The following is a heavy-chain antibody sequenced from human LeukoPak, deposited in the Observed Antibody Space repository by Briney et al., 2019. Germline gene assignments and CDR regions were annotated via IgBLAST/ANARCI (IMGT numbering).Heavy chain of an antibody. CDR1: GFAFSSYG. D-gene: IGHD2/OR15-2a*01. J-gene: IGHJ4*02. CDR2: IWYEGSNK. CDR3: ARDAGEYTTPAYFDY. Sequence: GGSLRLSCAASGFAFSSYGMLWVRQAPGKGLEWVAVIWYEGSNKYYADSVKGRFTISRDNAKNSLYLQMNSLRDEDTAVYYCARDAGEYTTPAYFDYWGQGTLVTVSS. V-gene: IGHV3-33*01.